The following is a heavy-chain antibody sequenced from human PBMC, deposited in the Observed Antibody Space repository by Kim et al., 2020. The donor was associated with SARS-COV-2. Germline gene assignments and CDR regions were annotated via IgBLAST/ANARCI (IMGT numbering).Heavy chain of an antibody. Sequence: SETLSLTCAVYGWSFSGYYWSWIRQPPGKGLEWIGEINHSGSTNYNPSLKSRVTISVDTSKNQFSLKLSSVTAADTAVYYCARKKGYCSSTSCYRRGYFDYWGQGTLVTVSS. CDR3: ARKKGYCSSTSCYRRGYFDY. CDR2: INHSGST. D-gene: IGHD2-2*01. J-gene: IGHJ4*02. V-gene: IGHV4-34*01. CDR1: GWSFSGYY.